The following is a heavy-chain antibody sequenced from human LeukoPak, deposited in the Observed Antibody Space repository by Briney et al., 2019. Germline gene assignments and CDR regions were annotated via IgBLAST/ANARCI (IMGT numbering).Heavy chain of an antibody. CDR3: ARGRGHYYGSGSYYTANGRLDY. D-gene: IGHD3-10*01. J-gene: IGHJ4*02. CDR2: INHSGTT. CDR1: GGSFSGYY. V-gene: IGHV4-34*01. Sequence: SQTLSLTCAVYGGSFSGYYWSWIRQPPGKGLEWIGEINHSGTTNYNPSLKSRVTISVDTSKNQFSVKLSSVAAADTAVYYCARGRGHYYGSGSYYTANGRLDYWGQGTLVTVSS.